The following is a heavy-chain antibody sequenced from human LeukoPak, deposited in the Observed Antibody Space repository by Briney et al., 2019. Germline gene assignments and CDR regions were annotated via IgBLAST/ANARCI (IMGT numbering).Heavy chain of an antibody. D-gene: IGHD3-22*01. CDR1: GFTFSSYA. CDR2: ISGSGGST. J-gene: IGHJ4*02. Sequence: PGASLRLSCAASGFTFSSYAMSWVRQAPGKGLEWVSAISGSGGSTYYADSVKGRFTISRDNPKNTLYLQMNSLRAEDTAVYYCAKEGMIVVVITTYFDYWGQGTLVTVSS. V-gene: IGHV3-23*01. CDR3: AKEGMIVVVITTYFDY.